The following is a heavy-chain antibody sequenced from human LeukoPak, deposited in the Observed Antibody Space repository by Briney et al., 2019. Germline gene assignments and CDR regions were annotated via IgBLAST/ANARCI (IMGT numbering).Heavy chain of an antibody. CDR2: IYASGRT. J-gene: IGHJ3*02. CDR3: ASGYSSHDAFDI. D-gene: IGHD6-13*01. V-gene: IGHV4-4*07. CDR1: NGSISNYY. Sequence: SETLSLTCTVSNGSISNYYWSWIRQSAGKGLEWIGRIYASGRTNYNPSLKSRVTISVDTSKNQFSLKLSSVTAADTAVYYCASGYSSHDAFDIWGQGTMVTVSS.